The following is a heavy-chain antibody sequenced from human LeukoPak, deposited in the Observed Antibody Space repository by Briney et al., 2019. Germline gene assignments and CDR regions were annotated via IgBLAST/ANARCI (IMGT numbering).Heavy chain of an antibody. V-gene: IGHV3-74*01. Sequence: PGGSLRLSCAASGFTFSSYGMHWVRQAPGKGLVWVSRINSDGSSTSYADSVKGRFTISRDNAKNTLYLQMNSLRAEDTAVYYCARGGGYSSGLNDYWGQGTLVTVSS. CDR3: ARGGGYSSGLNDY. J-gene: IGHJ4*02. D-gene: IGHD6-19*01. CDR1: GFTFSSYG. CDR2: INSDGSST.